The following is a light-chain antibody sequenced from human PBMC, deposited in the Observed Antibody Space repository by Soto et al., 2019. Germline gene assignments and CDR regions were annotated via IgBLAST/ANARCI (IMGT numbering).Light chain of an antibody. CDR2: IAS. V-gene: IGKV1-39*01. J-gene: IGKJ1*01. Sequence: DIHMTHSPSSLSASVGSRVNITCRASQSISNYLNWYQQKPGKAPNLLIYIASNLHSGVPSRLSGSASGTEFTLTINSLKSEDFAVYYCQQYNNWWTFGHGTKVDIK. CDR3: QQYNNWWT. CDR1: QSISNY.